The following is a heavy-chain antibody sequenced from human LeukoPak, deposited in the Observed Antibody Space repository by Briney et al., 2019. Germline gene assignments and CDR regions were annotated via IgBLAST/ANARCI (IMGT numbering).Heavy chain of an antibody. J-gene: IGHJ4*02. D-gene: IGHD5-18*01. CDR2: IYYSGST. V-gene: IGHV4-39*01. CDR1: GGSISSSSYY. Sequence: PSETLSLTRTVSGGSISSSSYYWGWIRQPPGRGLEWIGSIYYSGSTYYNPSLKSRVTISVDTSKNQFSLKLSSVTAADTAVYYCARHVRPWIQLVIDYWGQGTPVTVSS. CDR3: ARHVRPWIQLVIDY.